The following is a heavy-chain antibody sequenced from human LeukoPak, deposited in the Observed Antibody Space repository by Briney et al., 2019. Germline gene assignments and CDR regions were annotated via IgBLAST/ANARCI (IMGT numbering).Heavy chain of an antibody. D-gene: IGHD3-9*01. V-gene: IGHV3-43D*03. J-gene: IGHJ4*02. Sequence: PGGSLRLSCAASGFTFDDYAMHWVRQAPGKGLEWVSLISWDGGSTYYADSVKGRFTISRDNAKNSLYLQMNSLRAEDTAVYYCARGLARGGTFDYWGQGTLVTVSS. CDR3: ARGLARGGTFDY. CDR1: GFTFDDYA. CDR2: ISWDGGST.